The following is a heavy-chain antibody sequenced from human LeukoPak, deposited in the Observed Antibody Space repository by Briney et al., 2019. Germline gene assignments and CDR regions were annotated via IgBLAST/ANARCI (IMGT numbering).Heavy chain of an antibody. CDR2: ISDSGITT. CDR3: AKRGVVIRVILVGFHKEAYYFDS. D-gene: IGHD3-22*01. Sequence: GGSLRLSCAVSGITLSNYGMSWVRQAPGKGLEWVAGISDSGITTNYADSVKGRFTISRDNPKNTLYLQMNSLRAEDTAVYSCAKRGVVIRVILVGFHKEAYYFDSWGQGALVTVSS. CDR1: GITLSNYG. V-gene: IGHV3-23*01. J-gene: IGHJ4*02.